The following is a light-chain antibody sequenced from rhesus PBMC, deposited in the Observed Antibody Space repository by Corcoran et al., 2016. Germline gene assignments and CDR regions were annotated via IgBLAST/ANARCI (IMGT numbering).Light chain of an antibody. Sequence: EIVMTQSPDTLSLSPGERATLSCRASQSVSSSLAWYQQNLGQAPRLRIFGASTRATGIPDRFRGSGYGTDCTLTISSLGPEDVAIYYCLQHSDWPWTFGQGTKVEIK. CDR2: GAS. CDR3: LQHSDWPWT. CDR1: QSVSSS. J-gene: IGKJ1*01. V-gene: IGKV3-24*01.